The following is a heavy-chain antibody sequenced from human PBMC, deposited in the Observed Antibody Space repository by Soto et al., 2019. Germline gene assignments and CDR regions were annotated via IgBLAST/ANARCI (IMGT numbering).Heavy chain of an antibody. Sequence: QLQLQESGPGLVKPSETLSLTCTVSGGSISSSSYYWGWIRQPPGKGLEWIGSIYYSGSTYYNPSLKTRVTISVDTSKNRFSLKLSSVTAADTAVYYCASPVGPGDDFDYWGQGTLVTVSS. V-gene: IGHV4-39*01. J-gene: IGHJ4*02. D-gene: IGHD3-10*01. CDR1: GGSISSSSYY. CDR3: ASPVGPGDDFDY. CDR2: IYYSGST.